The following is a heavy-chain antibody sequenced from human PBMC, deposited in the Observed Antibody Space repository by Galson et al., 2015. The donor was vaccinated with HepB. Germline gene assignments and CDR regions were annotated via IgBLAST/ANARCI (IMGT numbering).Heavy chain of an antibody. J-gene: IGHJ2*01. CDR1: GYIFTTYW. CDR3: ARHREQWLIQDWYFDL. Sequence: QSGAEVKKPGESLTISCKSSGYIFTTYWISWVRQMPGKGLEWMGRIDPTDSDTNYSPSFQGHVTISADKSIGTAYLQWSSLKASDTAMYYCARHREQWLIQDWYFDLWGRGTLVTVSS. V-gene: IGHV5-10-1*01. CDR2: IDPTDSDT. D-gene: IGHD6-19*01.